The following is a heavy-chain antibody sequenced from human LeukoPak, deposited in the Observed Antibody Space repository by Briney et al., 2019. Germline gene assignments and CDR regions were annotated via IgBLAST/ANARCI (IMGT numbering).Heavy chain of an antibody. D-gene: IGHD6-25*01. CDR3: ARPPSSGGYYYYYGMDV. J-gene: IGHJ6*02. Sequence: ASVKVSCKASGYPFTSYDINWVRQATGQGLEWMGWMNPNSGSTGYAQKFQGRVTMTRNTSISTAYMELSSLRSEDTAVYYCARPPSSGGYYYYYGMDVWSQGTTVTVSS. CDR2: MNPNSGST. CDR1: GYPFTSYD. V-gene: IGHV1-8*01.